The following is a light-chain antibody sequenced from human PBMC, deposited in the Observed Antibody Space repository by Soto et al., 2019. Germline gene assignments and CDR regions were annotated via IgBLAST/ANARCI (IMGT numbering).Light chain of an antibody. CDR1: QSVSGSY. Sequence: EIVLTQSPGTLSLSPGERATLSCRASQSVSGSYLAWYQQKPGQAPRLLIHGASSRATGIPDRFSGSGSGTDFTLTISRLEPEDVAVYYCQQYGSSIRTFGQGTKVEIK. J-gene: IGKJ1*01. V-gene: IGKV3-20*01. CDR2: GAS. CDR3: QQYGSSIRT.